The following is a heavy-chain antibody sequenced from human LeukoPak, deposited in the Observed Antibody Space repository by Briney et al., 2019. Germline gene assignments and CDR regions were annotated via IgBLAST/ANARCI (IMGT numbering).Heavy chain of an antibody. CDR2: IYTSGST. J-gene: IGHJ5*02. D-gene: IGHD3-3*01. CDR3: ARERFLEWLIHSENWFGP. CDR1: GGSISSYY. Sequence: TSETLSLTCTVSGGSISSYYWSWIRQPAGKGLEWIGRIYTSGSTNYNPSLKSRVTMSVDTSKNQFSLKLSSVTAADTAVYYCARERFLEWLIHSENWFGPWGQGTLVTVSS. V-gene: IGHV4-4*07.